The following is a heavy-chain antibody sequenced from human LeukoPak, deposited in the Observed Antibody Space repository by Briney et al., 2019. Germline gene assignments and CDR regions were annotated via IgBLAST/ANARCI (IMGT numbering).Heavy chain of an antibody. V-gene: IGHV4-34*01. Sequence: SETLSLTCAVYGGSFSGYYWSWIRQPPGKGLEWIGEINHSGNTNYNPSLKSRVTISVDTSKNQFSLKLSSVTAADTAVYYCARVRAVTTFRFDYWGQGTLVTVSS. CDR1: GGSFSGYY. J-gene: IGHJ4*02. D-gene: IGHD4-17*01. CDR3: ARVRAVTTFRFDY. CDR2: INHSGNT.